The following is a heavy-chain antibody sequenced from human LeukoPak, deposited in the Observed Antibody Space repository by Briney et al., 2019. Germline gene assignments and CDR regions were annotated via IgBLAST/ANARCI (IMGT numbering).Heavy chain of an antibody. D-gene: IGHD3-22*01. CDR3: AGEPYYYDSSGYYKS. CDR2: IYTSGST. V-gene: IGHV4-4*07. Sequence: SETLSLTCTVSGDSISSFHWSWIRQPAGKGLEWIGRIYTSGSTNYNPSLKSRVTMSVDTSKNQFSLKLSSVTAADTAVYYCAGEPYYYDSSGYYKSWGQGPLVTVSS. CDR1: GDSISSFH. J-gene: IGHJ5*02.